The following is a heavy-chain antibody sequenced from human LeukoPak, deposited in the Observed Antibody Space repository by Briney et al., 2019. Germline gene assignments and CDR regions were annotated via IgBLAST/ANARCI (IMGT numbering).Heavy chain of an antibody. J-gene: IGHJ4*02. CDR2: IYPGDSDP. Sequence: PGESLKISCKGSGYIFTTYWIGWVRQMARKGLEGMGIIYPGDSDPRYSPSFQGQVTISADKSISTAYLQWSSLKASDSAMYYCVRHGLGSSWFGFDYWGQGTLVTVSS. V-gene: IGHV5-51*01. CDR3: VRHGLGSSWFGFDY. D-gene: IGHD6-13*01. CDR1: GYIFTTYW.